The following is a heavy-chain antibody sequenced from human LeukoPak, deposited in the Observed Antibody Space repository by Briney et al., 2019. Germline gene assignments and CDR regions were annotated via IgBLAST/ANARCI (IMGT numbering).Heavy chain of an antibody. D-gene: IGHD3-22*01. CDR3: ARTSYYDSRGYYSNDY. CDR2: ISYDGSSK. CDR1: GFTFSSYA. V-gene: IGHV3-30-3*01. Sequence: PGGSLRLSCAASGFTFSSYAMHWVRQAPGKGLEWVAVISYDGSSKFDADSVKGRFTISRDNSKNTLYLQMNSLRAEDTAVYYCARTSYYDSRGYYSNDYWGQGTLVTVSS. J-gene: IGHJ4*02.